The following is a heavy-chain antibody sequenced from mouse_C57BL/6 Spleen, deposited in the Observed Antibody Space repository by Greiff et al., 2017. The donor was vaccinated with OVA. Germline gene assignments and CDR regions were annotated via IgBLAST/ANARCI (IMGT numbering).Heavy chain of an antibody. D-gene: IGHD5-1*01. Sequence: QVQLQQSGAELVKPGASVQVSCKASGYTFTSYWMHWVKQRPGQGLEWIGRIHPSDRDPNSNQKFQGKATLTVAKSSSTAYRQRSSLTSEDAAVYYCAISTWYCEGWGTGTTVTVSA. CDR1: GYTFTSYW. V-gene: IGHV1-74*01. J-gene: IGHJ1*03. CDR2: IHPSDRDP. CDR3: AISTWYCEG.